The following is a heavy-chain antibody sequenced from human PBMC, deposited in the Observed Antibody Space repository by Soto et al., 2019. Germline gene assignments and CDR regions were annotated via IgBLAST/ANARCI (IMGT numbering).Heavy chain of an antibody. CDR2: INHSGST. CDR1: GGSFSGYY. D-gene: IGHD3-3*01. Sequence: PSETLSLTCAVYGGSFSGYYWSWIRQPPGKGLEWIGEINHSGSTYYNPSLKSRVTISVDTSKNQFSLKLSSVTAADTAVYYCARIPYYDFWSGLDNSYYYYGMDVWGQGTTVTVSS. V-gene: IGHV4-34*09. J-gene: IGHJ6*02. CDR3: ARIPYYDFWSGLDNSYYYYGMDV.